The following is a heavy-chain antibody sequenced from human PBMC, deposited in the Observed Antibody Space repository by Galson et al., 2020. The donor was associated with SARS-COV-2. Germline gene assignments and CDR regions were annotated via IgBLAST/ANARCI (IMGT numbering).Heavy chain of an antibody. CDR1: GFTSDDYA. D-gene: IGHD3-10*01. J-gene: IGHJ4*02. Sequence: GGSLRLSCAASGFTSDDYAMHWVRQAPGKGLEWVSGISWNSGIIVYAAPVKCRFTISRDNAKNSLYLQMDSLGAEGTALYYCAKGRWFRAVPFDYWGQGSLVAVSS. V-gene: IGHV3-9*02. CDR3: AKGRWFRAVPFDY. CDR2: ISWNSGII.